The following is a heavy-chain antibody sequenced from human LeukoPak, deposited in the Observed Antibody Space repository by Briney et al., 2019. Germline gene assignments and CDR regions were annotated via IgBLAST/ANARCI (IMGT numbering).Heavy chain of an antibody. V-gene: IGHV1-2*02. CDR1: GYTFTGYY. CDR2: INPNSGGT. CDR3: ARNGYFDWLSHFDY. J-gene: IGHJ4*02. D-gene: IGHD3-9*01. Sequence: ASVKVSCKASGYTFTGYYMHWVRQAPGQGLEWMGWINPNSGGTNYAQKFQGRVTMTRDTSISTAYMELSRLRSDDTAVYYCARNGYFDWLSHFDYWGQGTLATVSS.